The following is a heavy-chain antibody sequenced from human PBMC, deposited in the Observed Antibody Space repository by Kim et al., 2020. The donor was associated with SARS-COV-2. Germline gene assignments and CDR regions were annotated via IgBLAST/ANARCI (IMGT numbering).Heavy chain of an antibody. CDR3: STVGKIY. Sequence: GESLKISCAASGFTFKNAWMSWVRQAPGRGLEWVGHIKREIDGGTIDYAAAVRDRFTISRDDSKNTLFLQMNSLKIEDTAVYYCSTVGKIYWGQGTLVSVST. V-gene: IGHV3-15*01. CDR2: IKREIDGGTI. CDR1: GFTFKNAW. D-gene: IGHD3-10*01. J-gene: IGHJ4*02.